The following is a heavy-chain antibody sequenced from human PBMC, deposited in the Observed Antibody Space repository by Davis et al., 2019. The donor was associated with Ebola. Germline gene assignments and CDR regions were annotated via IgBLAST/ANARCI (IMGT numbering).Heavy chain of an antibody. CDR2: ISGCCAST. CDR1: GFSFSSSA. J-gene: IGHJ6*04. Sequence: GGSLRLSCAASGFSFSSSAMSWVRQAPGKGLEWVSGISGCCASTYHADPVKGRFTISRDKSKNMLYLHVNSLRAEGTAVYYCAKVICGGTCQLPHYFDGMDVWGKGTTVTVSS. CDR3: AKVICGGTCQLPHYFDGMDV. V-gene: IGHV3-23*01. D-gene: IGHD2-15*01.